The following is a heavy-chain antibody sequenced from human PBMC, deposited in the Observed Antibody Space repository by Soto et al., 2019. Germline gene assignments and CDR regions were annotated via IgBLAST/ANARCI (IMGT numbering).Heavy chain of an antibody. CDR2: IIPILGIA. Sequence: SVKVSCKASGGTFSSYTISWVRQAPGQGLEWMGRIIPILGIANYAQKFQGRVTITADKSTSTAYMELSSLRSEDTAVYYCARDLATTVNHNWFDPWGQGTLVTVSS. CDR1: GGTFSSYT. CDR3: ARDLATTVNHNWFDP. J-gene: IGHJ5*02. D-gene: IGHD4-17*01. V-gene: IGHV1-69*04.